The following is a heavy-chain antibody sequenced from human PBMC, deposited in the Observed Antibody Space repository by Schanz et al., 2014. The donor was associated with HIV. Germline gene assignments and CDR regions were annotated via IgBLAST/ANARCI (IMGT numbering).Heavy chain of an antibody. D-gene: IGHD2-8*01. CDR2: IWNDGSNT. CDR1: GFTFRGSG. Sequence: VQLSESGGGLIQPGGSLRLSCVASGFTFRGSGMSWVRRAPGKGLEWVAVIWNDGSNTFYADSVKGRFTISRDNSKNTLYLQMNSLRAEDTAVYYCARDRMVYAQAPLYYFDYWGQGTLVTVSS. J-gene: IGHJ4*02. CDR3: ARDRMVYAQAPLYYFDY. V-gene: IGHV3-33*08.